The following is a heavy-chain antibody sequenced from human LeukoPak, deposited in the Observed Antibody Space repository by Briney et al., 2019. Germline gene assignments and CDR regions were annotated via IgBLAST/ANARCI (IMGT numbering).Heavy chain of an antibody. V-gene: IGHV3-9*01. Sequence: GGSLRLSCAASGFTFDDYGLSWVRQAPGKGLEWVSGISWNSGSIGYADSVKGRFTISRDNAKNSLYLQMNSLRAEDTALYYCAKDRAWLLLRTDAFDIWGQGTMVTVSS. CDR1: GFTFDDYG. CDR3: AKDRAWLLLRTDAFDI. CDR2: ISWNSGSI. D-gene: IGHD3-22*01. J-gene: IGHJ3*02.